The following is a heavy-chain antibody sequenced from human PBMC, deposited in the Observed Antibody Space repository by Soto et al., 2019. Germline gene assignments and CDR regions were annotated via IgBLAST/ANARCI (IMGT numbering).Heavy chain of an antibody. CDR2: IHYSETT. V-gene: IGHV4-39*01. CDR1: GVSISSGNYY. Sequence: QLQLQESGPGLVKPSEPLSLTCTVSGVSISSGNYYWGWIRQPPGKGLEWIGSIHYSETTHYNPSLKSRVTMSVDTSKNQLALKLRSVTAADTAVYHCARHVVALPAGRRLDGFVLWGQGTLVTVSS. J-gene: IGHJ5*02. D-gene: IGHD2-2*01. CDR3: ARHVVALPAGRRLDGFVL.